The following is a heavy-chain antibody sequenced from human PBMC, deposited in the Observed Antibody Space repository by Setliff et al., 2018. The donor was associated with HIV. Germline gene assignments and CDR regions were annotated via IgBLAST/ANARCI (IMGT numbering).Heavy chain of an antibody. J-gene: IGHJ4*02. CDR3: VTVVQDDLGVVLFDY. Sequence: LSLTCSVSGDSVSSRSYYWGWIRQSPGKGLEWIGSIYFNGITHDNPSLKSRVTTSVDTSKNQFSLKLSPVTAADTAIYYCVTVVQDDLGVVLFDYWGQGTLVTVSS. V-gene: IGHV4-39*01. CDR1: GDSVSSRSYY. CDR2: IYFNGIT. D-gene: IGHD3-3*01.